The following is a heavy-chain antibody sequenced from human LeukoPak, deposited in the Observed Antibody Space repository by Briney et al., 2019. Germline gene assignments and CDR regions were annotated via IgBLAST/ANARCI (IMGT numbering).Heavy chain of an antibody. D-gene: IGHD3-22*01. Sequence: SETLSLTCSVSGGFKTHYYWTWVRQPPGKGLELIGYIYHSGCTNYNPSLNSRVTISVDTSKNHFSLKLSSVTAADTGVYYCARGQWLPVFDFWGQGILVTVSS. V-gene: IGHV4-59*01. CDR2: IYHSGCT. CDR3: ARGQWLPVFDF. J-gene: IGHJ4*02. CDR1: GGFKTHYY.